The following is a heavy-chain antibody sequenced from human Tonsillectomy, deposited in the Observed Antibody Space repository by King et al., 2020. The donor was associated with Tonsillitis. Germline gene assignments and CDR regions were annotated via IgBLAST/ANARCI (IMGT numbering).Heavy chain of an antibody. CDR1: GGSISSYY. CDR2: IYYSGST. Sequence: VQLQESGPGLVKPSETLSLTCTVSGGSISSYYWSWIRQPPGKGLEWIGYIYYSGSTNYNPSLKSRVTISVDTSKNQFSLKLSSVTAADTAVYYCARGQNWCDPWGQGTLVTVSS. J-gene: IGHJ5*02. CDR3: ARGQNWCDP. V-gene: IGHV4-59*01.